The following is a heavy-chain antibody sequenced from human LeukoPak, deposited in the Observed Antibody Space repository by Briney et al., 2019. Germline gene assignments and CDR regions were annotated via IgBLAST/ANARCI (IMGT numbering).Heavy chain of an antibody. Sequence: SGPALAKPTQTLTLTCTFSGFSLSTSGMRGSWIRQPPGKALERLARIDWDDDKFYSTSLKTRLTIFKDTSKNQVVLTMTNMDPVDTATYYCARSGYSGYDGYWFDPWGQGTLVTVSS. J-gene: IGHJ5*02. CDR3: ARSGYSGYDGYWFDP. V-gene: IGHV2-70*04. CDR1: GFSLSTSGMR. D-gene: IGHD5-12*01. CDR2: IDWDDDK.